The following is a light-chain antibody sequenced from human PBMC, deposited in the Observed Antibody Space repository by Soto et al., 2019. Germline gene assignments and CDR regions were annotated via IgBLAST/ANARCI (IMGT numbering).Light chain of an antibody. Sequence: QSVLTQPPSVSGAPGQRVTISCTGSSSNIGAGYDVHWYQQLPGTAPKLLIYGTSNRPSGVPDRFSVSKSRTSASLAITGLQAEDEADYYCQSYDSSLNGVVFGGGTKLTVL. V-gene: IGLV1-40*01. CDR2: GTS. CDR3: QSYDSSLNGVV. J-gene: IGLJ2*01. CDR1: SSNIGAGYD.